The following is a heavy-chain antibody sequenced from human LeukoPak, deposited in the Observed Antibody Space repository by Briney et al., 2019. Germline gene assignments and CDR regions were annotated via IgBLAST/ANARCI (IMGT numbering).Heavy chain of an antibody. V-gene: IGHV3-48*01. D-gene: IGHD6-6*01. CDR3: ARYSSSPGRIN. J-gene: IGHJ4*02. CDR1: GFTFSSYS. CDR2: ISSSSSTI. Sequence: PGGPLRLSCAASGFTFSSYSMNWVRQAPGKGLEWVSYISSSSSTIYYADSVKGRFTISRDNAKNSLYLQMNSLRAEDTAVYYCARYSSSPGRINWGQGTLVTVSS.